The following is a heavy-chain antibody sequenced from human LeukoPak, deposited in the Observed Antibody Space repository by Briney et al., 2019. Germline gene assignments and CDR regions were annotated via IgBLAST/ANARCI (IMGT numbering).Heavy chain of an antibody. Sequence: ASVKVSCKASGYNLISYYMHWVRQAPGQGLEWMGIINPSGGSTSYAQKFQDRVTMTRDTSKSTVYMQLSSLKSEDTAVYYCAREDVVLVDAVRYYYYGMDVWGQGTTVTVSS. V-gene: IGHV1-46*01. CDR1: GYNLISYY. CDR3: AREDVVLVDAVRYYYYGMDV. D-gene: IGHD2-8*01. CDR2: INPSGGST. J-gene: IGHJ6*02.